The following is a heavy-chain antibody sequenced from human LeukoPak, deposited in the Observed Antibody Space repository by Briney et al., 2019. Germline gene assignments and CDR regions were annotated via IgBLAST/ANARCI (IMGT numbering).Heavy chain of an antibody. D-gene: IGHD4/OR15-4a*01. CDR3: TRESDYGDGDDSFDF. V-gene: IGHV1-18*01. J-gene: IGHJ4*02. Sequence: ASVKVSCKASGYGFRNYGISWMRQAPGRGLEWVGWISAYNGHTNYAQKFRGRLILSTDDSTNTAFMELRSLRSDDTATYYCTRESDYGDGDDSFDFWGQGTLVTVSS. CDR1: GYGFRNYG. CDR2: ISAYNGHT.